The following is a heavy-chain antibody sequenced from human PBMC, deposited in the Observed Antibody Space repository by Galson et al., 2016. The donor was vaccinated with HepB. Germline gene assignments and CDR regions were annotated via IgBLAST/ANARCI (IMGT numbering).Heavy chain of an antibody. Sequence: VSCKASGDIFGSYASSWVRQAPGQGLEWMGGITPVSGTTDYAQKFQGRVTIIADAPTHTVHMELSGLRSEDTAVYYCTRDVYSSGWYGGDYWGQGTLVTVSS. CDR1: GDIFGSYA. CDR3: TRDVYSSGWYGGDY. D-gene: IGHD6-19*01. J-gene: IGHJ4*02. CDR2: ITPVSGTT. V-gene: IGHV1-69*01.